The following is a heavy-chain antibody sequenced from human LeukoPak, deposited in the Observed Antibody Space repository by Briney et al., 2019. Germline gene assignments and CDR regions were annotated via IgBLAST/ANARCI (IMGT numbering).Heavy chain of an antibody. J-gene: IGHJ4*02. V-gene: IGHV1-69*13. CDR3: AKETRDSGGYQY. D-gene: IGHD3-22*01. Sequence: GASVKVSCKVSGYTLTELSMHWVRQAPGQGLEWMGGIIPMFGTASYAQEFQGKVTITADASRRTAYMELNSLRSEDTAVYYCAKETRDSGGYQYWGQGTLVTVSS. CDR1: GYTLTELS. CDR2: IIPMFGTA.